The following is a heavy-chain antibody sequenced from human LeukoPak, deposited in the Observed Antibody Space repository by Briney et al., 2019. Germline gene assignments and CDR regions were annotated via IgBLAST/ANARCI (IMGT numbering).Heavy chain of an antibody. J-gene: IGHJ4*02. CDR1: GFRFDDYA. Sequence: GGSLRLSCEVSGFRFDDYAMHWVWQAPGKGLEWVSGISWNSGSIGYADSVKGRFTISRDNAKNSLYLQMNSLRAEDTALYYCAKDMYGIVVVVVDYWGQGTLVTVSS. V-gene: IGHV3-9*01. CDR3: AKDMYGIVVVVVDY. CDR2: ISWNSGSI. D-gene: IGHD2-15*01.